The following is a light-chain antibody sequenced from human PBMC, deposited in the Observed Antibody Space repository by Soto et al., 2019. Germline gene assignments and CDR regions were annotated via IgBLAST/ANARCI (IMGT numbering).Light chain of an antibody. CDR2: GAS. CDR3: QQYGSSPLT. CDR1: QSVSSSY. Sequence: EIVLTQSPGTLSLSPGERATLSCRASQSVSSSYLAWYQQKPGQAPRLLIYGASSRATGIPDRFSGSGSGTDFTLRISRLESEDFEVYYCQQYGSSPLTFGGGTKVEIK. V-gene: IGKV3-20*01. J-gene: IGKJ4*01.